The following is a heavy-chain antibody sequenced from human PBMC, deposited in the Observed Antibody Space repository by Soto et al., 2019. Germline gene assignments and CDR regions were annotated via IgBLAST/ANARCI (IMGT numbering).Heavy chain of an antibody. J-gene: IGHJ6*03. CDR1: GYTFTSYD. V-gene: IGHV1-8*01. CDR2: MNPNSGNT. CDR3: ARRIGYDFCPDNPCPANFKYYYYYMDV. D-gene: IGHD3-3*01. Sequence: GASVKVSCKASGYTFTSYDINWVRQATGQGLEWMGWMNPNSGNTGYAQKFQGRVTMTRNTSISTAYMELSSLRSEDTAVYYCARRIGYDFCPDNPCPANFKYYYYYMDVWGKGTTVTVSS.